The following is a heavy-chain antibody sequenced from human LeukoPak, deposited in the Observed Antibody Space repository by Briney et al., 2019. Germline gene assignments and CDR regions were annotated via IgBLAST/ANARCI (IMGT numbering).Heavy chain of an antibody. CDR3: ALIAAAGPNWFDP. D-gene: IGHD6-13*01. Sequence: GSLRLSCAASGFTFSSYALGWVRQAPGKGLEWVSAISGSGGSTYYADSVKGRFTISRDNSKNTLYLQMNSLRAEGTAVYYCALIAAAGPNWFDPWGQGTLVTVSS. CDR2: ISGSGGST. J-gene: IGHJ5*02. CDR1: GFTFSSYA. V-gene: IGHV3-23*01.